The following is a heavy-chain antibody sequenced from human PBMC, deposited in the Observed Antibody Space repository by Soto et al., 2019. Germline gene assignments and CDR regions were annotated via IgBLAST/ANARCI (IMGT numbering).Heavy chain of an antibody. Sequence: EVQLVESGGGLVQPGGSLRLSCAASGFTFSDHYMDWVRQAPGKGLEWVGRTRNKANSYTTEYAASVKGRFTISRDDSKNSLYLQMNNLKTEDTAVYYCARGRYFDWSYYFDYWGQGTLVTVSS. CDR2: TRNKANSYTT. V-gene: IGHV3-72*01. J-gene: IGHJ4*02. D-gene: IGHD3-9*01. CDR3: ARGRYFDWSYYFDY. CDR1: GFTFSDHY.